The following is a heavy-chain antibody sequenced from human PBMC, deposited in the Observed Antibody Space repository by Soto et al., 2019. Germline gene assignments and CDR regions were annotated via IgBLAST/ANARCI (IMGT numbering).Heavy chain of an antibody. CDR3: ARDGGSLGY. J-gene: IGHJ4*02. Sequence: EVQLVESGGGLVQPGGSLRLSCAASGFTFSSYSMNWVRQAPGKGLEWVSYISSSSSTIYYADSVKGRFTISRDNAKNSLSLRLNRLRDEDTAVYYCARDGGSLGYWGQGTLVTVSS. CDR1: GFTFSSYS. CDR2: ISSSSSTI. D-gene: IGHD1-26*01. V-gene: IGHV3-48*02.